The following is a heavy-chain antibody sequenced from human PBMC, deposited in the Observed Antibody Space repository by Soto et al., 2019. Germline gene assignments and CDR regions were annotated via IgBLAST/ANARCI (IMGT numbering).Heavy chain of an antibody. CDR2: ISSSSATI. CDR3: ARGYFDY. J-gene: IGHJ4*02. CDR1: GFTFRPYE. Sequence: PGGSLRLSCAASGFTFRPYEMNWVRQAPGKGLEWLSYISSSSATIYYADSVKGRFTISRDNARNSLYLQMNSLRVEDTAVYYCARGYFDYWGQGTLVTVSS. V-gene: IGHV3-48*03.